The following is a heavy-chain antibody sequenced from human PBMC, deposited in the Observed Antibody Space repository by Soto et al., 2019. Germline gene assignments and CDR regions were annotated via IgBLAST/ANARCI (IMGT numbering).Heavy chain of an antibody. CDR1: GFTFSSYG. D-gene: IGHD3-3*01. J-gene: IGHJ5*02. CDR2: IWYDGSNK. V-gene: IGHV3-33*01. CDR3: ARDIREARFLEQEP. Sequence: GGSLRLSCAASGFTFSSYGMHWVRQAPGKGLEWVAVIWYDGSNKYYADSVKGRFTISRDNSKNTLYLQMNSLRAEDTAVYYCARDIREARFLEQEPWGQGTLVTVSS.